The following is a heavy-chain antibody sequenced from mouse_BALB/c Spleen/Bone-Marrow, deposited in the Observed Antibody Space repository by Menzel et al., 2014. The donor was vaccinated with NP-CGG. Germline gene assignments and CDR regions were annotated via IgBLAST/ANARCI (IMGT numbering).Heavy chain of an antibody. V-gene: IGHV1-54*01. J-gene: IGHJ2*01. CDR3: ARYDGYLDY. CDR1: GYAFTDYL. CDR2: INPGSGST. Sequence: VQLQQSGAELVRPGTSVKVSCKASGYAFTDYLMEWLKQRPGQGLEWIGVINPGSGSTNYNEKFKDKATLTADTSSNTAYMQPSSLTSDDSAVYFCARYDGYLDYWGQGTTLTVSS. D-gene: IGHD2-3*01.